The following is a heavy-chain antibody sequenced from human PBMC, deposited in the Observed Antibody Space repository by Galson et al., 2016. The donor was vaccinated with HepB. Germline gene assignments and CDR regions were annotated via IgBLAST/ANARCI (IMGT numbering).Heavy chain of an antibody. CDR1: GFTFSNYD. V-gene: IGHV3-13*01. Sequence: SLRLSCAVSGFTFSNYDMHWVRQAPGKGLEWVSAIGTGGDSYYPGPVEGRFTISREDARNSLYLQMNSLRAGDTAVYYCVSEGRSSKWNNWYLDLWGRGTILIEGAWYCLYLQMNALRAGDTALYDCVSEGRSSTWNNWYFDLWGRGPLVTVSS. CDR2: IGTGGDS. CDR3: VSEGRSSKWNNWYLDLWGRGTILIEGAWYCLYLQMNALRAGDTALYDCVSEGRSSTWNNWYFDL. D-gene: IGHD1-7*01. J-gene: IGHJ2*01.